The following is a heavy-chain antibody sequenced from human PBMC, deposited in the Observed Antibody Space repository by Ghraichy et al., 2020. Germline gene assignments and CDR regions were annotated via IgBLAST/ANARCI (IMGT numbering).Heavy chain of an antibody. D-gene: IGHD4-17*01. CDR1: GWSFSGYY. CDR2: IKLSGST. CDR3: ARGLSYGDYVVAFGY. Sequence: SETLSLTCTVYGWSFSGYYWSWLRQPPGKGLEWIGEIKLSGSTSYSPSLRSRVTISVDTSKNQFSLKLTSVTAADTAMYYCARGLSYGDYVVAFGYWGQGTLVTVSS. V-gene: IGHV4-34*01. J-gene: IGHJ4*02.